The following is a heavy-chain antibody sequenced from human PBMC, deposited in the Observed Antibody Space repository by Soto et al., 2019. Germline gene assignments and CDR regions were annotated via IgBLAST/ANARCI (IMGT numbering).Heavy chain of an antibody. J-gene: IGHJ6*02. Sequence: PXETLSLTCTVAGGSIRSGGYYWSWVRQNPRRGLEWIGNIYYSGNTYYNPSLKSRLTISVDTSKNQFSLNLSSVTAADTAVYYCARDRLMATAGTARHYFGLYVWGQGTTVTVSS. CDR1: GGSIRSGGYY. V-gene: IGHV4-31*03. D-gene: IGHD5-18*01. CDR3: ARDRLMATAGTARHYFGLYV. CDR2: IYYSGNT.